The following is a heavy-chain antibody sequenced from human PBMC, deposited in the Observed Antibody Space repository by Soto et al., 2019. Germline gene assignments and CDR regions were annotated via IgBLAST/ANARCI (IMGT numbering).Heavy chain of an antibody. CDR1: GGSVSSDS. Sequence: QVQLQESGPGLVKPSETLSLTCTVSGGSVSSDSWSWIRQPPGKGLEWIGYINYSGRSNYSPSLKSRVTISIDASKNQFSLKLSLLPAADPAKYFCVKGGGGIAADYWGQGTQVIVSS. J-gene: IGHJ4*02. V-gene: IGHV4-59*02. CDR2: INYSGRS. D-gene: IGHD6-13*01. CDR3: VKGGGGIAADY.